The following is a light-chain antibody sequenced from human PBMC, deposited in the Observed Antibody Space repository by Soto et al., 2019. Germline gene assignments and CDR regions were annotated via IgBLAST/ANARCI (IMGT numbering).Light chain of an antibody. J-gene: IGLJ2*01. CDR2: ERS. Sequence: QSALAQPASGSGSPGQSITISCTGASSDFGTYNVVSWYQHHPGKVPKLIIYERSKRPSGVSDRFSASKSGTTASLTISGLQAEDEADYYCCSYAGTNTLIFGRGTKLTVL. V-gene: IGLV2-23*01. CDR3: CSYAGTNTLI. CDR1: SSDFGTYNV.